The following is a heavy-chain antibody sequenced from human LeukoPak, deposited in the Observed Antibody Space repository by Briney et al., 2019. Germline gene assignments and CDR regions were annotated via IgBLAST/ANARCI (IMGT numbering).Heavy chain of an antibody. CDR2: IYSGGST. D-gene: IGHD2-15*01. Sequence: GGSLRLSCAASGLTVSRKYMSWVRQAPGKGLEWVSVIYSGGSTYYADSVKGRFTISRDNSKNTLYLQMNSLRAEDTAVYYCARGLRSLDAFDIWGQGTMVTVSS. CDR3: ARGLRSLDAFDI. J-gene: IGHJ3*02. CDR1: GLTVSRKY. V-gene: IGHV3-66*02.